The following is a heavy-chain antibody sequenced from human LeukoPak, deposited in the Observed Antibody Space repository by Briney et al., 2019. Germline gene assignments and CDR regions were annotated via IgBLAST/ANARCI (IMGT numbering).Heavy chain of an antibody. Sequence: GGSLRLSCAASGFTFSNAWMSWVRQAPGKGREWVGRIKSKTDGGTTDYAAPVKGRFTISRDDSKNTLYLQMNSLKTEDTAVYYCTTAPPSIVVVPAARGIWGQGTMVTVSS. J-gene: IGHJ3*02. CDR3: TTAPPSIVVVPAARGI. V-gene: IGHV3-15*01. CDR1: GFTFSNAW. D-gene: IGHD2-2*01. CDR2: IKSKTDGGTT.